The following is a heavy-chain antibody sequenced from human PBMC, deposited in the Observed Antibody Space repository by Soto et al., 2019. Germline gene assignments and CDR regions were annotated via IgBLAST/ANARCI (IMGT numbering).Heavy chain of an antibody. CDR2: ISGSGGST. CDR3: AKRPLATVFGVAGNRFDP. Sequence: EVQLLESGGGLVQPGGSLRLSCAASGFTFSTYAMTWVRHAPGKGLEWVSGISGSGGSTYYADSVKGRFTISRDNSKNTLYLQMNSLRAEDTAVYYCAKRPLATVFGVAGNRFDPWGQGTLVTVSS. CDR1: GFTFSTYA. V-gene: IGHV3-23*01. J-gene: IGHJ5*02. D-gene: IGHD3-3*01.